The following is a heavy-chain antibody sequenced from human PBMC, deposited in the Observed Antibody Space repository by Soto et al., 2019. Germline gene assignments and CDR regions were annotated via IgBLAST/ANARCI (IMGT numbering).Heavy chain of an antibody. CDR1: GGTFSSYA. J-gene: IGHJ3*02. CDR3: ARGWYCSGGSCSFRDAFDI. D-gene: IGHD2-15*01. CDR2: IIPIFGTA. V-gene: IGHV1-69*05. Sequence: SVKVSCKASGGTFSSYAISWVRQAPGQGLEWMGGIIPIFGTANYAQKFQGRVTMTRNTSISTAYMELSSLRSEDTAVYYCARGWYCSGGSCSFRDAFDIWGQGTMVTVSS.